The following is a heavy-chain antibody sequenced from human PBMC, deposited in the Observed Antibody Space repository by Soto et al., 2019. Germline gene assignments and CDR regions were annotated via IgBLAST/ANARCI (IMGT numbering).Heavy chain of an antibody. V-gene: IGHV3-23*01. CDR3: AKDRDSSSWYYYYGMDV. J-gene: IGHJ6*02. D-gene: IGHD6-13*01. CDR1: GFTFSSYA. CDR2: ISGSGGST. Sequence: GGSLRLSCAASGFTFSSYAMSWVRQAPGKGLEWVSAISGSGGSTYYADSVKGWFTISRDNSKNTLYLQMNSLRAEDTAVYYCAKDRDSSSWYYYYGMDVWGQGTTVTVSS.